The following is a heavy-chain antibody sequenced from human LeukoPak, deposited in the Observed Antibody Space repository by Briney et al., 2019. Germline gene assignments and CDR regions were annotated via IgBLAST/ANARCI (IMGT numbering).Heavy chain of an antibody. Sequence: SETLSLTCAVYGGSFSGYYWSWIRQPPGKGLEWIGEINHSGNTNYDPSLKSRVTISVDTSKNQFSLKLSSVTAADTAVYYCARDQLLWGYYYYGMDVWGQGTTVTVSS. CDR3: ARDQLLWGYYYYGMDV. V-gene: IGHV4-34*01. D-gene: IGHD3-10*01. CDR1: GGSFSGYY. CDR2: INHSGNT. J-gene: IGHJ6*02.